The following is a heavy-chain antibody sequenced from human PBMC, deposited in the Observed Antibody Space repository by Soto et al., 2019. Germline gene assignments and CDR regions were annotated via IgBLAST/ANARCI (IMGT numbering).Heavy chain of an antibody. V-gene: IGHV1-58*02. J-gene: IGHJ4*02. D-gene: IGHD3-22*01. CDR1: GFTFSNSA. CDR3: AADEVDKYYSSGYDYLDC. Sequence: QVHLVQSGPEMRKPGTSVKVSCKASGFTFSNSAIQWVRQARGQRLEWMGWIVVGSGDTNYAQKFQKRGTITRDMATSKAYMELGSLISDDTAVYYGAADEVDKYYSSGYDYLDCGGQGTLVTVSS. CDR2: IVVGSGDT.